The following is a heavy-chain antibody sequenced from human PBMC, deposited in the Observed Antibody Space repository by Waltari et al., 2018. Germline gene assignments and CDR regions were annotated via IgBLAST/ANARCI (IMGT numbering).Heavy chain of an antibody. V-gene: IGHV3-23*01. CDR2: ISVGSGNI. Sequence: EVQLLESGGGLVQPGGSLRLSCAASGFTFGSYAMSWVRQAQGKGLEWVSGISVGSGNIGYTDSVKGRFTISRDNSKNTLYLQMNSLRAEDTAVYYCVQDLGSWGQGTLVTVSS. J-gene: IGHJ4*02. CDR3: VQDLGS. CDR1: GFTFGSYA. D-gene: IGHD7-27*01.